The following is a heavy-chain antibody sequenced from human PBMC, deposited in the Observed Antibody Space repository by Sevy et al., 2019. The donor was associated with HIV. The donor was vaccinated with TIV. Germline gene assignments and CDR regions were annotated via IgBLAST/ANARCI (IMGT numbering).Heavy chain of an antibody. CDR2: IYPNSGGT. Sequence: ASVKVSCKASGYTFTDDYLHWVRQAPGQGLEWMGRIYPNSGGTNYAQKFQGRVTMTRDTSISTAYMELSRLRPDDTAVYFCARDAAGGTTNPGMDVWGQGTTVTVSS. V-gene: IGHV1-2*06. CDR1: GYTFTDDY. D-gene: IGHD1-7*01. J-gene: IGHJ6*02. CDR3: ARDAAGGTTNPGMDV.